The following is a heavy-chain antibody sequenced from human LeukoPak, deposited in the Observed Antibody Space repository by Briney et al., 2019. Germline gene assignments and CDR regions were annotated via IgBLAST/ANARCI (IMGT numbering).Heavy chain of an antibody. J-gene: IGHJ3*02. V-gene: IGHV3-23*01. D-gene: IGHD2-2*01. CDR1: GFTFSTYA. CDR2: ISTTGVGK. Sequence: HPGASLRLSCAASGFTFSTYAMSWVRQPPGRGVEWVSDISTTGVGKYYADAVKGRFTISRDNSKSTLFLEMNSLRAEDTGEYYCTKYHEGFDIWGQGTMVTVSS. CDR3: TKYHEGFDI.